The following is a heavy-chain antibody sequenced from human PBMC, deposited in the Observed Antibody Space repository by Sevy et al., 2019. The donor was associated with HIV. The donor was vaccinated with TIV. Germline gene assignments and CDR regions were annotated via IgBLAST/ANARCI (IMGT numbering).Heavy chain of an antibody. CDR1: GLTVSDNF. V-gene: IGHV3-53*01. D-gene: IGHD5-12*01. Sequence: GSLRLSCAASGLTVSDNFMSWVRQAPGKGLGWVPVSYIGGKTYYADSVKGRFTISRDNSKNTIYLQMNGLRAEDTAVYYCARGKHVSGYYGSFDYWGQGALVTVSS. J-gene: IGHJ4*02. CDR2: SYIGGKT. CDR3: ARGKHVSGYYGSFDY.